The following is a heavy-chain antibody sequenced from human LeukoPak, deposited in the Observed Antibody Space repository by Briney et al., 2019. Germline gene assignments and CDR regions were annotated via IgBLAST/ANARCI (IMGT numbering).Heavy chain of an antibody. Sequence: GGSLRLSCAASGFTFSDYWMSWVRQAPGKGLEWVADIKQDGSDKKYVDSVKGRFTISRDNAKKSLYLQMDSLRAEDTAVYYCARLLWPADYWGQGTLVTVSS. CDR1: GFTFSDYW. J-gene: IGHJ4*02. V-gene: IGHV3-7*01. D-gene: IGHD3-10*01. CDR2: IKQDGSDK. CDR3: ARLLWPADY.